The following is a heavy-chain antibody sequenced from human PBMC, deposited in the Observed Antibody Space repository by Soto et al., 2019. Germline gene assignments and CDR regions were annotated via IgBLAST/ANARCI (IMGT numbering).Heavy chain of an antibody. CDR2: IYCSGST. CDR1: GGSVSSGSYY. J-gene: IGHJ6*02. CDR3: ARDVFSGCSNYYGMDV. Sequence: SETLSLTCTVSGGSVSSGSYYWSWIRQPPGKALEWIGYIYCSGSTNYKPSLKSRVTISVDTSKNQFSLKLSPVTAADKAVYYCARDVFSGCSNYYGMDVRGQGTRFAVSS. V-gene: IGHV4-61*01. D-gene: IGHD6-19*01.